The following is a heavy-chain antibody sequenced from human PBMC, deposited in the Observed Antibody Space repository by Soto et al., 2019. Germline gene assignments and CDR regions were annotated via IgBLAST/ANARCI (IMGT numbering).Heavy chain of an antibody. J-gene: IGHJ6*02. V-gene: IGHV3-13*01. CDR1: GFSFSSYD. Sequence: EVQLVESGGGLVQTGGSLRLSCEGSGFSFSSYDMHWVRQAAGKRLEWVAAIGADGDTYYSDSVKGRLTISRENTKNSLYLQMNSLRTGDTGVHPCAKARLDSYYGMDVWGQGTMVTVS. CDR2: IGADGDT. CDR3: AKARLDSYYGMDV.